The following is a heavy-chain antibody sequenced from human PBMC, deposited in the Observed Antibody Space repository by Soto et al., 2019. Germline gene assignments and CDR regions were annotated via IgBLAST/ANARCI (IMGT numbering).Heavy chain of an antibody. CDR1: GGTFSSYA. CDR2: IIPIFGTA. J-gene: IGHJ6*02. CDR3: ARVAAAGPYYYYGMDV. D-gene: IGHD6-13*01. V-gene: IGHV1-69*13. Sequence: ASVKVSCKASGGTFSSYAISWVRQAPGQGLEWMGGIIPIFGTANYAQKFQGRVTITADESTSTAYMELNSLRSEDTAVYYCARVAAAGPYYYYGMDVWGQGTTVTVSS.